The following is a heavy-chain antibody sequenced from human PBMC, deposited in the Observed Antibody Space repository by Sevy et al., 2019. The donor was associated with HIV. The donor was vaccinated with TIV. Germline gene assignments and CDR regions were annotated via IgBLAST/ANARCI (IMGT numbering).Heavy chain of an antibody. CDR2: ISSSSSTI. Sequence: GGSLRLSCAASGFTFSSYSMNWVRQAPGKGLEWVSYISSSSSTIYYADSVKGRFTISRDNAKNSLYLQMNSLRAEDTAVYYCARDVRYYYYGMDVWGQGTMVTVSS. CDR3: ARDVRYYYYGMDV. CDR1: GFTFSSYS. J-gene: IGHJ6*02. V-gene: IGHV3-48*01.